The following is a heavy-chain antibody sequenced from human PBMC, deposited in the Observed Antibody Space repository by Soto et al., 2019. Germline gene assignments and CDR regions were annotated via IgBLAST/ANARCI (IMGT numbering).Heavy chain of an antibody. D-gene: IGHD1-26*01. Sequence: PSETLSLTCTVSGDSISSGDYFWSWIRQPPXKGLEWIGYIYRGGSTYNNPSLRSRVTISADTSRNQFSLKLTSATAADTAIYHRARGVVFPPTTPIRGCFDPWGRGTLAT. V-gene: IGHV4-30-4*01. CDR2: IYRGGST. J-gene: IGHJ5*02. CDR1: GDSISSGDYF. CDR3: ARGVVFPPTTPIRGCFDP.